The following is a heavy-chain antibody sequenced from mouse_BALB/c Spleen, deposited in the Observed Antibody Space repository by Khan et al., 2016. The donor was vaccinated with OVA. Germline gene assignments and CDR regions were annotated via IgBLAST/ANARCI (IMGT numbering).Heavy chain of an antibody. J-gene: IGHJ3*01. Sequence: QVQLKQSGAELVKPGASVRLSCKVSGYTFTSYYLYWVKQRPGHGLEWIGDINPSNGGTNFNENFKTKATLTVDKSSSTAYMQLSSLTSEDSAVYYCTRSGYGAFAYWGQGTLVTVSA. D-gene: IGHD1-1*02. CDR2: INPSNGGT. V-gene: IGHV1S81*02. CDR3: TRSGYGAFAY. CDR1: GYTFTSYY.